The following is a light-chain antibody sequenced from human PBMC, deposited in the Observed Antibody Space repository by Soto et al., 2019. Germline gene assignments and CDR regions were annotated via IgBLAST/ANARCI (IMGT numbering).Light chain of an antibody. J-gene: IGLJ2*01. CDR3: QSYDSSLSGVV. CDR2: GNS. CDR1: SSNIGAGYD. Sequence: QSVLTQPPSVSGAPGQRVTISCTGSSSNIGAGYDVHWYQQLPGTAPKVLIYGNSNRPSGVPDRFSGSKSCTSASLAITGLQAEDEAGYYCQSYDSSLSGVVFGGGTKLTVL. V-gene: IGLV1-40*01.